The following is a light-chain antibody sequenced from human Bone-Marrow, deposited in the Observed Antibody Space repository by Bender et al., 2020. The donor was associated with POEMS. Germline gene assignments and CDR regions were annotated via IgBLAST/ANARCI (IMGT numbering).Light chain of an antibody. CDR2: DVN. J-gene: IGLJ2*01. V-gene: IGLV2-23*02. Sequence: QSALTQPASVSGSPGQSITISCTGTSSDVGHYNLVSWYQQYPGGAPKLLIHDVNKRPSGVSDRFSASKSRSTASLTISGLQAEDEADYYCSSYAGSSTVFGGGTKLTVL. CDR3: SSYAGSSTV. CDR1: SSDVGHYNL.